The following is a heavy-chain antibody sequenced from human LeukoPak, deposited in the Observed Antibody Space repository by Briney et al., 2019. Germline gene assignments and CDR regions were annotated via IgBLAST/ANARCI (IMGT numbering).Heavy chain of an antibody. CDR1: GGSISSYY. Sequence: PSETLSLTCSVSGGSISSYYWSWIRQPPGKGLQWTGYIFYSGSTNYNPSLKSRVTISVDTSKNQFSLKLSSVTAADTAVYYCARVQYSYDSRYYFDYWGQGTLVTVSS. J-gene: IGHJ4*02. CDR2: IFYSGST. V-gene: IGHV4-59*01. CDR3: ARVQYSYDSRYYFDY. D-gene: IGHD5-18*01.